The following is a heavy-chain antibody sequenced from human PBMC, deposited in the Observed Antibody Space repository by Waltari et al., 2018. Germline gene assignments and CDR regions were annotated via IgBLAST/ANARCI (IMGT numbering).Heavy chain of an antibody. CDR3: AREGLAAAGRYNWFDP. CDR2: IYTSGST. J-gene: IGHJ5*02. D-gene: IGHD6-13*01. Sequence: QVQLQESGPGLVKPSQTLSLTCTVSRGSISSGNYYWSWIRQPAGKGLEWIGRIYTSGSTNYNPSLKSRVTISVDTSKNQFSLKLSSVTAADTAVYYCAREGLAAAGRYNWFDPWGQGTLVTVSS. CDR1: RGSISSGNYY. V-gene: IGHV4-61*02.